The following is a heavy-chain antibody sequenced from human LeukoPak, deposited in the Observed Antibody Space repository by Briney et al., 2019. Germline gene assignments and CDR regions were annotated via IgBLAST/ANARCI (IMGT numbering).Heavy chain of an antibody. CDR2: IYYSGST. CDR3: ARGPCGSGGSCRRVHTGPNWFDP. CDR1: GGSISSYY. D-gene: IGHD2-15*01. Sequence: SETLSLTCTVSGGSISSYYWSWIRQPPGKGLEWIGYIYYSGSTNYNPSLKSRVTISVDTSKNQFSLKLSSVTAADTAVYYCARGPCGSGGSCRRVHTGPNWFDPWGQGTLVTVSS. J-gene: IGHJ5*02. V-gene: IGHV4-59*01.